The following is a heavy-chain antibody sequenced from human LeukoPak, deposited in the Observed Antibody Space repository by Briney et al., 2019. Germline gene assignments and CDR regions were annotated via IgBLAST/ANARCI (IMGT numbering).Heavy chain of an antibody. CDR1: GGTFSSYA. V-gene: IGHV1-69*05. CDR2: IIPIFGTA. Sequence: VASVKVSCKASGGTFSSYAISWVRQAPGQGLEWMGGIIPIFGTANYAQKFQGRVTITTDGSTSTAYMELSSLRSEDTAVYYCASRVTVAGRGYFDYWGQGTLVTVSS. CDR3: ASRVTVAGRGYFDY. D-gene: IGHD6-19*01. J-gene: IGHJ4*02.